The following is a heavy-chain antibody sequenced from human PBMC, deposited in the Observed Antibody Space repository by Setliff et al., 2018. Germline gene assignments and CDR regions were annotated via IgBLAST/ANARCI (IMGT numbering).Heavy chain of an antibody. V-gene: IGHV1-46*01. CDR3: ASGYDYGGNSEYYFDY. CDR1: GYTFTSYY. CDR2: INPSGGST. Sequence: ASVKVSCKASGYTFTSYYMHWVRQAPGQGLEWMGIINPSGGSTSYAQKFQGRVTMTRDTSTSTAYMELSSLRSEDAAVYYCASGYDYGGNSEYYFDYWGQGTLVTVSS. J-gene: IGHJ4*02. D-gene: IGHD4-17*01.